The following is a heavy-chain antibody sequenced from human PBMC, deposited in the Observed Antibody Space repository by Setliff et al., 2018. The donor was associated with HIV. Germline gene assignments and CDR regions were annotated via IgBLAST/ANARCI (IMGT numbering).Heavy chain of an antibody. CDR2: ITYSGST. Sequence: PSETLSLTCTVSGGSISGYYWSWIRQPPGKGLEWIGYITYSGSTKYNPSLKSRVTISIDASKNQFSLKLSSVTAADTAIYYCARGRSCESDWCWLYYNYYYGMDVWAQGTAVTVSS. CDR3: ARGRSCESDWCWLYYNYYYGMDV. J-gene: IGHJ6*02. CDR1: GGSISGYY. V-gene: IGHV4-59*12. D-gene: IGHD2-8*01.